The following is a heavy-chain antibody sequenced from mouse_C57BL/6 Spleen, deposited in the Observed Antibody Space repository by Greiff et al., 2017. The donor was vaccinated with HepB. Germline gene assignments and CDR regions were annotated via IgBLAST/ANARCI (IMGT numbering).Heavy chain of an antibody. J-gene: IGHJ2*01. V-gene: IGHV14-2*01. Sequence: EVKLMESGAELVKPGASVKLSCTASGFNIKDYYMHWVKQRTEQGLEWIGRIDPEDGETKYAPKFPGKATITADTSSNTAYLQLRRLASEDTAVYYCARWDYDRHWGQGTTLTVSS. CDR3: ARWDYDRH. CDR1: GFNIKDYY. D-gene: IGHD2-4*01. CDR2: IDPEDGET.